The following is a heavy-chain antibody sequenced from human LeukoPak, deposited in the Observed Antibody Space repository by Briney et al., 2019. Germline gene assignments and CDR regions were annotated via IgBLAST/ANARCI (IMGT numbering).Heavy chain of an antibody. CDR1: GGSIRDTTYY. D-gene: IGHD6-19*01. CDR2: IYYSGNT. Sequence: NPSETLSLTCTVSGGSIRDTTYYWGWIRQPPGKGLEWIGSIYYSGNTYYNPSLMSRVTISVDTSKNQFSLNLSSVTAADTAVYYCARFFPKQWLAHYYYYYYMDVWGKGTTVTVSS. V-gene: IGHV4-39*07. CDR3: ARFFPKQWLAHYYYYYYMDV. J-gene: IGHJ6*03.